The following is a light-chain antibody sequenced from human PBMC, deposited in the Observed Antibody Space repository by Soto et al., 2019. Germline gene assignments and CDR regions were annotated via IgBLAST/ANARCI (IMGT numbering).Light chain of an antibody. CDR2: GAS. CDR1: QSVSSSY. V-gene: IGKV3-20*01. J-gene: IGKJ3*01. Sequence: EIVLTQSPGTLSLSPGERANLSCRASQSVSSSYLGWYQQKPVQAPRLLIYGASSRATGIPDRFSGSGSGTDFTLTISRLEPEDFAVYYCQQYGSSFSFTYGPGTKVDIK. CDR3: QQYGSSFSFT.